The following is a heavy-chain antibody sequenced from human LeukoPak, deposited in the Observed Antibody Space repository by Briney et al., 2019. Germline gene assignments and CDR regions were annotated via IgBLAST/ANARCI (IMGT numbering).Heavy chain of an antibody. D-gene: IGHD3-22*01. V-gene: IGHV3-73*01. CDR3: TRISAGIYYEDV. J-gene: IGHJ6*02. Sequence: GGSLRLSCAASGFTFSGSAMHWVRRASGKGLEWVGRIRSKANSYATAYAASVKGRFTISRDDSKNTAYLQTNSLKTEDTAVYYCTRISAGIYYEDVWGQGTTVTVSS. CDR1: GFTFSGSA. CDR2: IRSKANSYAT.